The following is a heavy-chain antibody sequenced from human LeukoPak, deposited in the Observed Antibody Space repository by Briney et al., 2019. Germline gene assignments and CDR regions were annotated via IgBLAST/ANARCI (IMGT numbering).Heavy chain of an antibody. Sequence: SQTLSLTCTVSGGSISSGDYYWSWIRQPPGKGLDWIGYTYYSGSTYYNPSLKSRVTISVDTSKNQFSLKLSSVTAADTAVYYCARAYCSSTSCYWLGARPGARYYGMDVWGQGTTVTVSS. D-gene: IGHD2-2*01. V-gene: IGHV4-30-4*01. CDR2: TYYSGST. J-gene: IGHJ6*02. CDR1: GGSISSGDYY. CDR3: ARAYCSSTSCYWLGARPGARYYGMDV.